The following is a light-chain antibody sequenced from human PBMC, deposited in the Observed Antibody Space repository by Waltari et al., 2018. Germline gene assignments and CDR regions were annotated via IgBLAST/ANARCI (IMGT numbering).Light chain of an antibody. CDR1: SRDFGGYHH. CDR2: DVS. CDR3: SSYTSSSTVV. J-gene: IGLJ2*01. V-gene: IGLV2-14*01. Sequence: QSALTQPASVSGSPGEPITLSRSGISRDFGGYHHCSWYQQPPGKAPKLMIYDVSNRPSGVSNRFSGSKSGNTASLTISGLQAEDEADYYCSSYTSSSTVVFGGGTKLTVL.